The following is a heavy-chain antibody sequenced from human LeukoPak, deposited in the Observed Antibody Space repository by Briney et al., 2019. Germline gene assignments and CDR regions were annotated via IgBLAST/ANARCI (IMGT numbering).Heavy chain of an antibody. CDR1: GYTFTSYG. CDR3: ARASGYNDSSGYWGYYFDY. Sequence: ASVKVSCKASGYTFTSYGISWVRQAPGQGLEWMGWISAYNGNTNYAQKLQGRVTMTTDTSTSTAYMELRSLRSDDTAVYYCARASGYNDSSGYWGYYFDYWGQGTLVTVSS. D-gene: IGHD3-22*01. J-gene: IGHJ4*02. CDR2: ISAYNGNT. V-gene: IGHV1-18*01.